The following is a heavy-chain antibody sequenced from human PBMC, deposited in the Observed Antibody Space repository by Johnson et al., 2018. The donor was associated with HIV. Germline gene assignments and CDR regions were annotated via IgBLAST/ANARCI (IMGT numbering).Heavy chain of an antibody. CDR3: TTERYSSGWYLGGAFDI. CDR2: IRYDGSNK. D-gene: IGHD6-19*01. V-gene: IGHV3-30*02. CDR1: GFTFSSYG. Sequence: QVQLVESGGGVVQPGVSLRLSCAASGFTFSSYGMHWVRQAPGKGLEWVAFIRYDGSNKYYADSVKGRFTISRDNSKNTLYLQMKSLKTEDTAVYYCTTERYSSGWYLGGAFDIWGQGTMVTVSS. J-gene: IGHJ3*02.